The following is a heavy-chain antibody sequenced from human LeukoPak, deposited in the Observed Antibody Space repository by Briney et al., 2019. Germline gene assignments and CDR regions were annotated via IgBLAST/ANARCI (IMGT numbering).Heavy chain of an antibody. CDR2: ISYDGSNK. J-gene: IGHJ1*01. D-gene: IGHD6-19*01. V-gene: IGHV3-30*04. CDR3: ATCRCAEAVFQH. Sequence: GGSLRLPCAASGFTFSSYAMDWVREATGKGREWGAVISYDGSNKYYADSVKGRFTISRDNSKNKLYLQMNSLRAEDTAVYYCATCRCAEAVFQHWGQGTLVTVSS. CDR1: GFTFSSYA.